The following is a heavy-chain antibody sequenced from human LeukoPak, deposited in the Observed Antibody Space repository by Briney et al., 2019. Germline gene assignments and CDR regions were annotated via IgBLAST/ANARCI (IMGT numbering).Heavy chain of an antibody. CDR3: ARGYKSGSSSPRYFDL. Sequence: SETLSLTCAVSGGSISSGGYSWSWIRQPPGKGLEWIGYIYHSGSTYYNPSLKSRVTISVDRSKNQFSLKLGSVTAADTAVYYCARGYKSGSSSPRYFDLWGRGTLVTVSS. J-gene: IGHJ2*01. CDR2: IYHSGST. V-gene: IGHV4-30-2*01. CDR1: GGSISSGGYS. D-gene: IGHD6-6*01.